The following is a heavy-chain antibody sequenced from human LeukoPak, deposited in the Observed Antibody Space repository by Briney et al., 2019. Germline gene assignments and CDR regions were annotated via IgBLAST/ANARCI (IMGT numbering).Heavy chain of an antibody. CDR1: GYTFTGYY. CDR2: INPNSGGT. J-gene: IGHJ6*03. D-gene: IGHD2-2*01. CDR3: ARASSLVIPAAVPSFYMAV. V-gene: IGHV1-2*02. Sequence: ASVKVSCKASGYTFTGYYMHWVRQAPGQGLDWMGWINPNSGGTNYAQKFQGRITMTRDTSISTAYMELTRLRSDDTAVYYCARASSLVIPAAVPSFYMAVWGKGTTVTVSS.